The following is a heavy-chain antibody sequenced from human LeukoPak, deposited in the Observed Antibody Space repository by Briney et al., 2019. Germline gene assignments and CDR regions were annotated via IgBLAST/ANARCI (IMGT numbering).Heavy chain of an antibody. D-gene: IGHD5-18*01. J-gene: IGHJ4*02. Sequence: GGSLRLSCAASGFTFDDYAMHWVRQAPGKGLEWVSLISWDGGSTYYADSVKGRFTISRDNSKNSLYLQMNSLRAEDTALYYCAKARGVDTAMVYLDYWGQGTLVTVSS. CDR2: ISWDGGST. CDR3: AKARGVDTAMVYLDY. V-gene: IGHV3-43D*03. CDR1: GFTFDDYA.